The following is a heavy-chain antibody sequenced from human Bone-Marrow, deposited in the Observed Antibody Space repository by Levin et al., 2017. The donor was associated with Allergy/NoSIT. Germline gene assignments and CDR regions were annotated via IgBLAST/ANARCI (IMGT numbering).Heavy chain of an antibody. V-gene: IGHV3-11*01. Sequence: GGSLRLSCTSSEFTFRDYYMGWIRQAPGKGLEWVSYITTGDTLYYADSVKGRFTVSRDNDKSSLFLQMNSLRADDTAVYYCARSGGYSSYFDYWGQGTLVTVSA. CDR1: EFTFRDYY. CDR2: ITTGDTL. J-gene: IGHJ4*02. D-gene: IGHD2-21*01. CDR3: ARSGGYSSYFDY.